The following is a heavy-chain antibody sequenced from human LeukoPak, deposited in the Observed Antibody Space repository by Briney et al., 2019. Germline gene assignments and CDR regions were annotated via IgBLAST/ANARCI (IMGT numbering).Heavy chain of an antibody. CDR2: IYPGDSNT. CDR1: EYRFTSYW. J-gene: IGHJ4*02. D-gene: IGHD6-13*01. V-gene: IGHV5-51*01. Sequence: GESLKISCKGSEYRFTSYWIGWVRQMPGKGLEWMGIIYPGDSNTRYSPSFQGQVTISANKSISTAYLQWSSLKASDTAMYYCARRPPASSSWDSWGQGTPVTVSS. CDR3: ARRPPASSSWDS.